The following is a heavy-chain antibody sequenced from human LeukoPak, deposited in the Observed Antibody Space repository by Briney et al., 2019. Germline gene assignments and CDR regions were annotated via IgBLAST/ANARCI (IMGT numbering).Heavy chain of an antibody. J-gene: IGHJ4*02. D-gene: IGHD3-22*01. CDR1: GYTFTGYY. V-gene: IGHV1-2*02. Sequence: ASVKVSCKASGYTFTGYYMHWVRQAPGQGLGWMGWINPNSGGTNYAQKFQGRVTMTRDTSMSTVYMELSSLKSEDTAVYYCAREAGKRRHLLRARFYYYFDSWGQGTLVTVSS. CDR3: AREAGKRRHLLRARFYYYFDS. CDR2: INPNSGGT.